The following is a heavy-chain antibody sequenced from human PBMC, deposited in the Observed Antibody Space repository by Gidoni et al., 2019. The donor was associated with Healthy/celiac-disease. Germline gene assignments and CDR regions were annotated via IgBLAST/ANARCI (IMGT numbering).Heavy chain of an antibody. D-gene: IGHD5-12*01. CDR3: AKEGGGATTFDY. V-gene: IGHV3-23*01. Sequence: EVQLLESGGGLVQPGGSLRLSCAASGFTFSSYAMSWVRQAPGKGLEWVSAISGRGVSTYYADSVKGRFTISRDNSKNTLYLQMNSLRAEDTAVYYCAKEGGGATTFDYWGQGTLVTVSS. CDR2: ISGRGVST. J-gene: IGHJ4*02. CDR1: GFTFSSYA.